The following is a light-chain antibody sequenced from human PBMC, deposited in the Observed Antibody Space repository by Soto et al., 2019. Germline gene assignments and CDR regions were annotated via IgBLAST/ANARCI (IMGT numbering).Light chain of an antibody. CDR3: QQYNTLPFA. Sequence: DTQMTQSPSTLSASVGDRVIITCRASQTINSWLAWYQQKPGKAPKLLIYKTSDLENGVSSRFRGSRAGREFTLTISDLQRDDFATYHCQQYNTLPFAFGQGTKLDIK. V-gene: IGKV1-5*03. CDR1: QTINSW. J-gene: IGKJ2*01. CDR2: KTS.